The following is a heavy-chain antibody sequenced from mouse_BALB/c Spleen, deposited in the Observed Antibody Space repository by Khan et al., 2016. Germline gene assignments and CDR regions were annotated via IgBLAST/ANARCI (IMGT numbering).Heavy chain of an antibody. J-gene: IGHJ1*01. V-gene: IGHV2-6-1*01. CDR1: GFSLTSYG. CDR3: ARHENYGSSYWYFDV. CDR2: IWSDGST. Sequence: QVQLKQSGPGLVAPSQSLSITCTISGFSLTSYGVHWVRQPPGKGLEWLVVIWSDGSTTYNSALKSRLSISKDNSKSQVFLKMNSLQTDDTAMYXCARHENYGSSYWYFDVWGAGTTVTVSS. D-gene: IGHD1-1*01.